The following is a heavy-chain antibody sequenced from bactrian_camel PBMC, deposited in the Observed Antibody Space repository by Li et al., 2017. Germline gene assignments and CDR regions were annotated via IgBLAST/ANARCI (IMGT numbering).Heavy chain of an antibody. V-gene: IGHV3S1*01. CDR1: GSIYGDAC. CDR2: IYNGDFTT. D-gene: IGHD1*01. Sequence: HVQLVESGGGSVQAGGSLRLSCGASGSIYGDACVGWLRPAPGKAREGVVTIYNGDFTTYYTDDVKGRFILSQDDSKNTIFLQMNNLKPEDTAVYYCAVDILAGVKSRCAAGASQVPSYGYWGQGTQVTVS. CDR3: AVDILAGVKSRCAAGASQVPSYGY. J-gene: IGHJ4*01.